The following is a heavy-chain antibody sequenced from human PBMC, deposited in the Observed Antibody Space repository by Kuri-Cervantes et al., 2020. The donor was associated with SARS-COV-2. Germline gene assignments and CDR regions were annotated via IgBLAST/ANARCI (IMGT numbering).Heavy chain of an antibody. CDR1: GGSISSGGYY. Sequence: SETLSLTCTVSGGSISSGGYYWSWIRQHPGKGLEWIGYIYYSGSTYYNPSLKSLVTISVDTSKNQFSLKLSSVTAADTAVCYCARVRYNWSYPYNWFDPWGQGTLVTVSS. V-gene: IGHV4-31*01. CDR3: ARVRYNWSYPYNWFDP. CDR2: IYYSGST. D-gene: IGHD1-7*01. J-gene: IGHJ5*02.